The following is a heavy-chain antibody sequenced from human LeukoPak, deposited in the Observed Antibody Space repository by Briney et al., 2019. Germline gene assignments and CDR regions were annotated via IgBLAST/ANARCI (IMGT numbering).Heavy chain of an antibody. V-gene: IGHV1-8*01. D-gene: IGHD2-2*02. Sequence: ASVKVSCKVSGYTLTELSMHWVRQATGQGLEWMGWMNPNSGNTGYAQKFQGRVTMTRNTSISTAYMELSSLRSEDTAVYYCARSWDCSSTSCYIFLRNYYYYGMDVWGQGTTVTVSS. CDR1: GYTLTELS. CDR2: MNPNSGNT. CDR3: ARSWDCSSTSCYIFLRNYYYYGMDV. J-gene: IGHJ6*02.